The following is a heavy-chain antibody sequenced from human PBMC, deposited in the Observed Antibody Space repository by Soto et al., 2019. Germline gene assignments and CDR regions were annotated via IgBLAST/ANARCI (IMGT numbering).Heavy chain of an antibody. V-gene: IGHV4-61*01. Sequence: SETLSLTCAVSGDSVSNDNYYWSWIRQPPGKGLEWIGYIYYSGTTNYNSYLKSRLSLSVDMSKSQFSLKLASVTAADTAVYFCARSQRGRTAFTFDYWGQGALVTVSS. CDR1: GDSVSNDNYY. J-gene: IGHJ4*02. D-gene: IGHD3-16*01. CDR2: IYYSGTT. CDR3: ARSQRGRTAFTFDY.